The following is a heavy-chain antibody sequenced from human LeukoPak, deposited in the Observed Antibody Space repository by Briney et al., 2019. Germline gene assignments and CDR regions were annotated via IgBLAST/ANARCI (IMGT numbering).Heavy chain of an antibody. CDR3: ARDRTGGDYGVAY. V-gene: IGHV1-46*01. D-gene: IGHD4-17*01. CDR1: GYTLTNYD. Sequence: ASVKVPCKASGYTLTNYDINWVRQAPGQGLEWMGIINPSGGSTSYAQKFQGRVTMTRDTSTSTVYMELSSLRSEDTAVYYCARDRTGGDYGVAYWGQGTLVTVSS. CDR2: INPSGGST. J-gene: IGHJ4*02.